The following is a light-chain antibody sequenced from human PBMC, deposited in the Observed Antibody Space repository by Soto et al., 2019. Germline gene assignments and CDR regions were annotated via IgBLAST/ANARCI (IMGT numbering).Light chain of an antibody. CDR2: EVS. CDR1: SSDIGGYNY. Sequence: QAVVTQPPSASGSPGQSVIISCTGTSSDIGGYNYVSWYQQHPGKAPKLMISEVSKRPSGVPDRFSGSKSGNTASLTVSGLQAEDEADYYCSSYAGSNNVVFGGGTKLTVL. J-gene: IGLJ2*01. V-gene: IGLV2-8*01. CDR3: SSYAGSNNVV.